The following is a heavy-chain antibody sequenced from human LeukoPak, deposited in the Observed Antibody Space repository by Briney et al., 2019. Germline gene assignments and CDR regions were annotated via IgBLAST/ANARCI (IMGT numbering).Heavy chain of an antibody. CDR3: ATDRDATHLNY. J-gene: IGHJ4*02. V-gene: IGHV3-15*01. Sequence: PGGSLRLPCAASGFTFSDAWMNWLRQAPGKGLQWVGRIKSKVHGGTLEYAAPVKGRFTISRDDSENTLHLQMSSLTTEDTAVYYCATDRDATHLNYWGQGTLVTVSS. D-gene: IGHD5-24*01. CDR1: GFTFSDAW. CDR2: IKSKVHGGTL.